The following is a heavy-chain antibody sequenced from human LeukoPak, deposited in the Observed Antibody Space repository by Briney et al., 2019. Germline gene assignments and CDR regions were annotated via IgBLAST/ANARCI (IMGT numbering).Heavy chain of an antibody. CDR3: ARRKGRNSGLDNWFDS. V-gene: IGHV4-59*08. Sequence: SETLSLTCTVSGGFIDTYYWSWIRQAPGRGLEWLGYIHYSGSTTYNPSLKSRVDISIDTSKRQISLRLNSVTAADTAVYYCARRKGRNSGLDNWFDSWGQGTLVTVSS. CDR2: IHYSGST. J-gene: IGHJ5*01. D-gene: IGHD1-26*01. CDR1: GGFIDTYY.